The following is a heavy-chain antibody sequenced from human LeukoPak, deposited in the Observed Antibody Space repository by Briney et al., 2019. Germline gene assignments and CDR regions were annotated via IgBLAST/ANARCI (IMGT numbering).Heavy chain of an antibody. CDR2: ISSSGSTI. CDR1: GFTFSSYE. D-gene: IGHD3-22*01. Sequence: GGSLRLSCAASGFTFSSYEMNWVRQAPGKGLEWVPYISSSGSTIYYADSVKGRFTISRDNAKNSLYLQMNSLRAEDTAVYYCARAEENYYDSSGINWFDPWGQGTLVTVSS. J-gene: IGHJ5*02. V-gene: IGHV3-48*03. CDR3: ARAEENYYDSSGINWFDP.